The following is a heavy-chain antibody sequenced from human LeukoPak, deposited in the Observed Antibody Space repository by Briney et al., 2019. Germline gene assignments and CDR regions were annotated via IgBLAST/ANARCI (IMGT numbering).Heavy chain of an antibody. V-gene: IGHV3-74*01. Sequence: GGSLRLSCAASGFTFSSYWMHWVRQAPGKGLVWVSRINSDGSSTSYADSVKGRFTISRDDAKNTLYLQMNSLRAEDTAVYYCARVAHLFGELPGYYYYGMDVWGQGTTVTVSS. J-gene: IGHJ6*02. CDR1: GFTFSSYW. CDR3: ARVAHLFGELPGYYYYGMDV. CDR2: INSDGSST. D-gene: IGHD3-10*02.